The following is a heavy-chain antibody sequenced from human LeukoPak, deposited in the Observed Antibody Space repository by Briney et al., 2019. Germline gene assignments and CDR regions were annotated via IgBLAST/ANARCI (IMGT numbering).Heavy chain of an antibody. D-gene: IGHD3-22*01. V-gene: IGHV3-30*02. CDR1: GFTFSSYG. Sequence: PGGSLRLSCAASGFTFSSYGMHWVRQAPGKGLEWVAFVRYDGSNKYYADSVKGRFTISRDNSKNTLYLQMNSLRAEDTAVYYCANYYGSSPYYYFDSWGQGTLVTVSS. J-gene: IGHJ4*02. CDR3: ANYYGSSPYYYFDS. CDR2: VRYDGSNK.